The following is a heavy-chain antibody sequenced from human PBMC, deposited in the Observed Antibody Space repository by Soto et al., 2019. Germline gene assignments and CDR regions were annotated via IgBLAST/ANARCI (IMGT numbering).Heavy chain of an antibody. CDR2: IKQDGSEK. Sequence: PGGSLRLSCAASEFTFSSYWMSWVRQAPGKGLEWVANIKQDGSEKYYVDSVKGRFTISRDNAKNSLYLQMNSLRAEDTAVYYCARVLESRVGTKSLWTYYYYDYMDVWGKGTTVTVSS. V-gene: IGHV3-7*01. CDR3: ARVLESRVGTKSLWTYYYYDYMDV. J-gene: IGHJ6*03. D-gene: IGHD1-1*01. CDR1: EFTFSSYW.